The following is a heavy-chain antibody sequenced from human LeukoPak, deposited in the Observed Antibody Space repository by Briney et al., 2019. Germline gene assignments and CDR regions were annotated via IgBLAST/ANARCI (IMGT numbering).Heavy chain of an antibody. CDR3: ARDGDFWY. Sequence: ASVKVFCKASGYTFTGYYMHWVRQAPGQGLEWMGWINPNTGGTNYAQKFQGRITMTRDTSISTAYMELGRLTSDDAAVYYCARDGDFWYWGQGTLVTVSS. D-gene: IGHD3-3*01. J-gene: IGHJ4*02. CDR2: INPNTGGT. CDR1: GYTFTGYY. V-gene: IGHV1-2*02.